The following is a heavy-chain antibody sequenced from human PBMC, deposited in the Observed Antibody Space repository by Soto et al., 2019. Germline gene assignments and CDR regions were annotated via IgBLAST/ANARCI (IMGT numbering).Heavy chain of an antibody. CDR2: IYYSGST. CDR1: GGSRISSSYY. Sequence: QLQLQESGPGLVKPSETLSLTCTVSGGSRISSSYYWGWIRQAPGKGLEWIGRIYYSGSTYYNPSLKSRITISVDTSKNQFSLKLSSVTAADTAVYYCARHIDYWGQGTLVTVSS. V-gene: IGHV4-39*01. J-gene: IGHJ4*02. CDR3: ARHIDY.